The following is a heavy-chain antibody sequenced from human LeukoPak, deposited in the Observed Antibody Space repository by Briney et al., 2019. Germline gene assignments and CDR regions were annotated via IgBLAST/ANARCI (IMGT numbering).Heavy chain of an antibody. J-gene: IGHJ3*02. CDR3: ARDGLDAFDI. CDR2: ISSGSSTI. V-gene: IGHV3-48*01. CDR1: GFTFSSYS. Sequence: GGSLRLSCAASGFTFSSYSMNWVRQAPGKGLEWVSYISSGSSTIYYADSVKGRFTISRDNAKNSLYLQMNSLRAEDTAVYYCARDGLDAFDIWGQGTMVTVSS.